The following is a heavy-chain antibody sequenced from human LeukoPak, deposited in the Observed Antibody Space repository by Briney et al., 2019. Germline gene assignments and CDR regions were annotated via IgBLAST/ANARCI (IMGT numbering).Heavy chain of an antibody. J-gene: IGHJ4*02. CDR2: IYYSGST. V-gene: IGHV4-30-4*08. Sequence: PSQTLSLTCTVSGGSISSGDYYWSWIRQPPGKGLEWIGYIYYSGSTYYNPSLKSRVTISVDTSNNQFSLRSTSATAADTAMYYCARGRFAELLFDIWGQGTLVTVSS. CDR3: ARGRFAELLFDI. CDR1: GGSISSGDYY. D-gene: IGHD3-10*01.